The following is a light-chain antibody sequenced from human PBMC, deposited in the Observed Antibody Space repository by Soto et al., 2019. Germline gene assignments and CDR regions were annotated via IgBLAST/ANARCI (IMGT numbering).Light chain of an antibody. CDR3: QSYDSSLSAGGV. CDR1: SSNIGAGYD. J-gene: IGLJ2*01. Sequence: QAVVTQPPSVSGAPGQRVTISCTGSSSNIGAGYDVHWYQQLPGTAPKLLIYGNSNRPSGVPDRFSGSKSGTSASLAITGLQAEDEADYYCQSYDSSLSAGGVFGGGTKVTVL. CDR2: GNS. V-gene: IGLV1-40*01.